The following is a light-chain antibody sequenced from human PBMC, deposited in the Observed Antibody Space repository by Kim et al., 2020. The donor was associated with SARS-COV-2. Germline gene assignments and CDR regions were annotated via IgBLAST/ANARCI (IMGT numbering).Light chain of an antibody. CDR2: QDS. CDR1: KLGNKY. J-gene: IGLJ2*01. Sequence: VSPGQTASITCSGDKLGNKYACWYQQKPGQSPVLVIYQDSKRPSGIPERFSGSNSGNTATLTISGTQAMDEADYYCQTWDSSAVIFGGGTQLTVL. V-gene: IGLV3-1*01. CDR3: QTWDSSAVI.